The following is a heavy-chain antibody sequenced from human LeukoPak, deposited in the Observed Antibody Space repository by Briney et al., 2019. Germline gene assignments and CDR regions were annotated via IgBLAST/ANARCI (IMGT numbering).Heavy chain of an antibody. CDR2: VFRLQAVRT. D-gene: IGHD2-8*01. V-gene: IGHV4-38-2*02. CDR3: ARVLHAPYLIDS. J-gene: IGHJ4*02. Sequence: PSETLSLTCTVSDSSITSTYYWAWFRQPPGKGLEWIATVFRLQAVRTFNNPSLESRVTVSLDPSQNQFSLNLTSVTAADTALYFCARVLHAPYLIDSWGQGTLVTVPS. CDR1: DSSITSTYY.